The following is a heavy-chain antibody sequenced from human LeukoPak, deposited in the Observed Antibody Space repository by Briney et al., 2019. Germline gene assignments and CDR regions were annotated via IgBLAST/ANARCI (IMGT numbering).Heavy chain of an antibody. J-gene: IGHJ4*02. CDR2: ISGSGGST. CDR1: GFTFSSYA. D-gene: IGHD3-16*01. Sequence: PGGSLRLSCAASGFTFSSYAMSWVRQAPGKGLEWVSAISGSGGSTYYADSVKGRFTISRDNSKNTLYLQMNSLRAEDTAVYYCAKGHHDYVWGSCNYWGQGTLVTVSS. CDR3: AKGHHDYVWGSCNY. V-gene: IGHV3-23*01.